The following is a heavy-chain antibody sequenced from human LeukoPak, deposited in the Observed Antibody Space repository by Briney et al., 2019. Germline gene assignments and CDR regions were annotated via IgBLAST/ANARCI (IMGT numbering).Heavy chain of an antibody. J-gene: IGHJ4*02. Sequence: GRSLRLSCAASGFTFDDYAMHWVRQAPGKGLEWVSGISWNSGSIGYVDSVKGRFTISRDNAKNSLYLQMNSLRAEDMALYYCAKDLDGGGAIYDSSGFDYWGQGTLVTVSS. CDR2: ISWNSGSI. CDR1: GFTFDDYA. D-gene: IGHD3-22*01. CDR3: AKDLDGGGAIYDSSGFDY. V-gene: IGHV3-9*03.